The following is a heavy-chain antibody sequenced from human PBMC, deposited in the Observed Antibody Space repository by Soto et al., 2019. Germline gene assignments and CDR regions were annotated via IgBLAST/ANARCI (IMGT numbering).Heavy chain of an antibody. V-gene: IGHV3-74*01. Sequence: EVQLVESGGGLVQPGGPLRLSCAASGFTFSDHWIHWVRQGPGEGLVWVSRIKGDGSITNYADSVKGRFTISRDNAKNTVYLQINSLRVEDTALYYCARGLRGAYGMDVWGQGTTVTVSS. CDR2: IKGDGSIT. CDR3: ARGLRGAYGMDV. J-gene: IGHJ6*02. CDR1: GFTFSDHW. D-gene: IGHD2-21*01.